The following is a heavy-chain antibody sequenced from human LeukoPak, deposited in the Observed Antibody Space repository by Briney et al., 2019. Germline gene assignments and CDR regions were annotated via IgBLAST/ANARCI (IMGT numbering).Heavy chain of an antibody. J-gene: IGHJ5*02. CDR1: GGSISSYY. CDR3: ARDNLGYCSGGSCYSDWFDP. V-gene: IGHV4-59*01. Sequence: PSETLSLTCTGSGGSISSYYWSWIRQPPGQGLEWIGYIYYSGSTNYNPSLKSRVTIPVDTSKNQFSLKLSSVTAADTAVYYCARDNLGYCSGGSCYSDWFDPWGQGTLVTVSS. CDR2: IYYSGST. D-gene: IGHD2-15*01.